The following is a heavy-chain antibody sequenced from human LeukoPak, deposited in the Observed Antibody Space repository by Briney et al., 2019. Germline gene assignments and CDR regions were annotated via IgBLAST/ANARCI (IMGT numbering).Heavy chain of an antibody. D-gene: IGHD1-7*01. J-gene: IGHJ3*01. CDR2: IYYSGST. CDR3: ASPSGNFDAFDV. V-gene: IGHV4-39*01. Sequence: LIGSIYYSGSTYYNLSLKSRIPISLDTSKNQFSLKLSSVTPADTAVYYCASPSGNFDAFDVWGQGTMVTVSS.